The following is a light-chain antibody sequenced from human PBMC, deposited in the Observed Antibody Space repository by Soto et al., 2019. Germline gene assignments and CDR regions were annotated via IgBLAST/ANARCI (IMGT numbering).Light chain of an antibody. Sequence: DIVMTQSPDSLAVSLGERATINCKSSQNILFANNKKNYLAWYQQKPGQPPKLLFYWASTRESGVPDRFSGSGSGTDFTLIISGLQAEDVAVYYCQQYYSTLAPTFGGGTKVEIK. CDR1: QNILFANNKKNY. CDR3: QQYYSTLAPT. V-gene: IGKV4-1*01. J-gene: IGKJ4*01. CDR2: WAS.